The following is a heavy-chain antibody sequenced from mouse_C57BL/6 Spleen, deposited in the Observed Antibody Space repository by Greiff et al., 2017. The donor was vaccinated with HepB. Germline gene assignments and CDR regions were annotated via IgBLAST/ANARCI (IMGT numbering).Heavy chain of an antibody. CDR1: GYTFTDYY. V-gene: IGHV1-26*01. D-gene: IGHD1-1*01. J-gene: IGHJ3*01. Sequence: VQLQQSGPELVKPGASVKISCKASGYTFTDYYMNWVKQSHGKSLEWIGDINPNNGGTSYNQKFKGKATLTVDKSSSTAYMELRSLTSEDSAVYYCARRALYGSSPFAYWGQGTLVTVSA. CDR2: INPNNGGT. CDR3: ARRALYGSSPFAY.